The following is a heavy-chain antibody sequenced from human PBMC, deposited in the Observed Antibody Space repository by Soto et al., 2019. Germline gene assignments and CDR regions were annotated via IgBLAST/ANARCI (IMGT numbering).Heavy chain of an antibody. CDR2: IKEDGSEA. CDR3: ARSRRQWFGGTLSYYFDF. J-gene: IGHJ4*01. CDR1: GFVFRVYW. D-gene: IGHD3-10*01. Sequence: EVQLVESGGGLVQPGGSLRLSCAASGFVFRVYWMSWVRQAPGKGLEWVANIKEDGSEANYVDSVKGRFAVSRDKDTTSLYLQLNSLTPEDTAVYYCARSRRQWFGGTLSYYFDFWGHGTLVTVSS. V-gene: IGHV3-7*01.